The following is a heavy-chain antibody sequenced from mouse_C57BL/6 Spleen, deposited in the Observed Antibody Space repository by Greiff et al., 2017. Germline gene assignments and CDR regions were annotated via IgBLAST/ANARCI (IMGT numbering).Heavy chain of an antibody. CDR2: IYPSDSYT. J-gene: IGHJ3*01. Sequence: QVQLQQPGAELVRPGSSVKLSCKASGYTFTSYWMDWVKQRPGQGLEWIGNIYPSDSYTHYNQKFKDKATLTVDKSSSTAYMQLSSLTSEDSAVYYCAGITSPFAYWGQGTLVTVSA. V-gene: IGHV1-61*01. D-gene: IGHD1-1*01. CDR3: AGITSPFAY. CDR1: GYTFTSYW.